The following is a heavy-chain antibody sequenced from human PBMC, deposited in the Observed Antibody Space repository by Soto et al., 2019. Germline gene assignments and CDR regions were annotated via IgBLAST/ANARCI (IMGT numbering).Heavy chain of an antibody. CDR2: IYPGDSDT. CDR3: ARGQVFPYYYYYMDV. CDR1: GYSFTSYW. D-gene: IGHD2-21*01. V-gene: IGHV5-51*01. J-gene: IGHJ6*03. Sequence: GESLKISCKGSGYSFTSYWIGWVRQMPGKGLEWMGIIYPGDSDTRYSPSFQGQVTISADKSISTAYLQWSSLKASDTAMYYCARGQVFPYYYYYMDVWGKGTKVTVSS.